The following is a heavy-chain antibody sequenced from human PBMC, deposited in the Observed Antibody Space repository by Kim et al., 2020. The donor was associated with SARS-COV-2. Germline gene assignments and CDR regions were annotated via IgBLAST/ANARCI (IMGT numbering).Heavy chain of an antibody. CDR2: IYYSGST. J-gene: IGHJ4*02. Sequence: SETLSLTCTVSGGSISSSSYYWGWIRQPPGKGLEWIGSIYYSGSTYYNPSLKSLVTISVDTSKNQFSLKLSSVTAADTAVYYCARHGGGSSVLAVYAAYFDYWGQGTRVTVSS. D-gene: IGHD2-8*02. V-gene: IGHV4-39*01. CDR1: GGSISSSSYY. CDR3: ARHGGGSSVLAVYAAYFDY.